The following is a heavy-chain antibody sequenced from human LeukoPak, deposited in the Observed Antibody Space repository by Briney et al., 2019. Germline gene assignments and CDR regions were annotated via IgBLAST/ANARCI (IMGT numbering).Heavy chain of an antibody. V-gene: IGHV1-46*01. CDR3: ARDFGLYPLLVVVPEYAFDI. CDR1: GYTFTSYY. Sequence: ASVKVSCKASGYTFTSYYMHWVRQAPGQGLEWMGIINPSGGSTSYAQKFQGRVTMTRDMSTRTVYMELSSLRSEDTAVYFCARDFGLYPLLVVVPEYAFDIWGQGTLVSVSS. D-gene: IGHD2-8*02. J-gene: IGHJ3*02. CDR2: INPSGGST.